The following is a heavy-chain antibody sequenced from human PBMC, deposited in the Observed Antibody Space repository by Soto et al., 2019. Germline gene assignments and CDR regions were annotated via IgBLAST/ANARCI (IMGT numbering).Heavy chain of an antibody. J-gene: IGHJ4*02. CDR1: GFSISSNA. CDR2: ISDRGDTT. D-gene: IGHD1-1*01. Sequence: PGGSLRLPCAASGFSISSNAMYWVRQGPGKGLDWVSAISDRGDTTHYPDSVKGRFTISRDTSKNTLYLQLNTLRADDTAVYYCAKDKPGTTSFDYWGQGTLVTVSS. V-gene: IGHV3-23*01. CDR3: AKDKPGTTSFDY.